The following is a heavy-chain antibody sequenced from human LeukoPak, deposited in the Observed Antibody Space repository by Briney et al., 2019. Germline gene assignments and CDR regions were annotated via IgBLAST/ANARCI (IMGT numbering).Heavy chain of an antibody. Sequence: GGSLRLSCAASGFTFSSYAMNWVRQAPGKGLEWVSSISGSAGSTYYADSVKGRFTISRDNSKNTLYLQMNSLRAEDTVVYYCARCPVPYDSSARWFDPWGQGTLVTVSS. J-gene: IGHJ5*02. CDR3: ARCPVPYDSSARWFDP. CDR2: ISGSAGST. CDR1: GFTFSSYA. D-gene: IGHD3-22*01. V-gene: IGHV3-23*01.